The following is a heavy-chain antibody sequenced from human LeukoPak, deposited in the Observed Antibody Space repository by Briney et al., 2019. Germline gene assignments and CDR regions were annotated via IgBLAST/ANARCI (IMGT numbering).Heavy chain of an antibody. D-gene: IGHD1-1*01. J-gene: IGHJ4*02. CDR1: GGTFSSYA. V-gene: IGHV1-69*13. Sequence: GASVKVSCKASGGTFSSYAISWVRQAPGQGLEWMGGIIPISGTANYAQKFQGRVTITADESTSTAYMELSSLRSEDTAVYYCARVEFLKGRWELEPRYYFDYWGQGTLVTVSS. CDR3: ARVEFLKGRWELEPRYYFDY. CDR2: IIPISGTA.